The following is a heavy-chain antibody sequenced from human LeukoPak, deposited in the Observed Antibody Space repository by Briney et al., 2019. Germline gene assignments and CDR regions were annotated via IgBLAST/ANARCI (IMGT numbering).Heavy chain of an antibody. V-gene: IGHV4-39*02. CDR2: VYYSGDT. J-gene: IGHJ6*02. CDR3: AREAWTGYYDTGIDV. D-gene: IGHD3/OR15-3a*01. CDR1: GDPISSTTYY. Sequence: SETPSLTCSVSGDPISSTTYYWGWIRQPPGKGLEWIGSVYYSGDTYYDPSLKSRVTISVDTSKNQFSLKLNSMTAADTAVYYCAREAWTGYYDTGIDVWGQGTTVTVSS.